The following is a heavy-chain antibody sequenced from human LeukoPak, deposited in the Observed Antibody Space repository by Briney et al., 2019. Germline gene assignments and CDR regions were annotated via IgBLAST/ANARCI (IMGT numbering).Heavy chain of an antibody. Sequence: SVKVSCKASGGTFSSYAISWVRQAPGQGLEWMGGIIPIFGTANYAQKFQGRVAITTDESTSTAYMELSSLRSEDTAVYYCARAGSDYDFWSGYYREAFDIWGQGTMVTVSS. V-gene: IGHV1-69*05. D-gene: IGHD3-3*01. CDR1: GGTFSSYA. J-gene: IGHJ3*02. CDR2: IIPIFGTA. CDR3: ARAGSDYDFWSGYYREAFDI.